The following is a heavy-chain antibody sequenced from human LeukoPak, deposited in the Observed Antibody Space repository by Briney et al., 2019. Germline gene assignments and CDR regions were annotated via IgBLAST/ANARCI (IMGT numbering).Heavy chain of an antibody. Sequence: SETLSLTCTVSGGSISGYYWTWIRQPPGKGLEWIGEINHSGSTSYNPSLKSRVTISVDTSKNQFSLKLSSVTAADTAVYYCARDVVVAATHANWFDPWGQGTLVTVSS. V-gene: IGHV4-34*01. CDR2: INHSGST. D-gene: IGHD2-15*01. CDR1: GGSISGYY. CDR3: ARDVVVAATHANWFDP. J-gene: IGHJ5*02.